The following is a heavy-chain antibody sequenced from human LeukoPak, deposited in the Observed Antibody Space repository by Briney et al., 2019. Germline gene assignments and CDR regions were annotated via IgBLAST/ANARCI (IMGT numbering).Heavy chain of an antibody. CDR1: GGTFSSYA. V-gene: IGHV1-69*13. J-gene: IGHJ6*02. CDR3: AKDVEVGSSSGGMDV. Sequence: GASVKVSCKASGGTFSSYAISWVRQAPGQGLEWMGGIIPIFGTANYAQKFQGRVTITADESTSTAYMELSSLRSEDTAVYYCAKDVEVGSSSGGMDVWGQGTTVTVSS. D-gene: IGHD6-6*01. CDR2: IIPIFGTA.